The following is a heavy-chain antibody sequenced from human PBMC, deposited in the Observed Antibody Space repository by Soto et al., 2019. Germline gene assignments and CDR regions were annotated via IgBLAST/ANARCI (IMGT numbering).Heavy chain of an antibody. D-gene: IGHD3-10*01. CDR1: GFTFNNYV. Sequence: EVQLLESGGGLVQPGGSLRLSCAASGFTFNNYVMARVRQAPGKGLEWVSGISGSDGSTVYADSMKGRFSISRDNSKNTLYLQVHSLRAGDTAVYYCVRVNFRGTQLWLEAFDYWGRGTLVSVSS. V-gene: IGHV3-23*01. J-gene: IGHJ4*02. CDR2: ISGSDGST. CDR3: VRVNFRGTQLWLEAFDY.